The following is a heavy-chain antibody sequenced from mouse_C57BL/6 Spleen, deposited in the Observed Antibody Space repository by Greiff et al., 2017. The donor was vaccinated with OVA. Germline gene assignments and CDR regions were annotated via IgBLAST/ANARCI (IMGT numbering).Heavy chain of an antibody. CDR2: IRSKSSNYAT. Sequence: EVQRVESGGGLVQPKGSLKLSCAASGFTFNTYAMHWVRQAPGKGLEWVARIRSKSSNYATYYADSVKDRFTISRDDSQSMLELQMNNLKTEDTAMYYGVRDGGYYDAMDDWGQGTSVTVSS. CDR3: VRDGGYYDAMDD. CDR1: GFTFNTYA. V-gene: IGHV10-3*01. J-gene: IGHJ4*01.